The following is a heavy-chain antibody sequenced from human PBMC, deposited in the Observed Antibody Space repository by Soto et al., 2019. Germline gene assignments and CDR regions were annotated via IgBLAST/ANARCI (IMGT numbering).Heavy chain of an antibody. CDR3: AKDILGSRPGIAVAGTKPPYYYYGMDV. J-gene: IGHJ6*02. Sequence: GGSLRLSCAAPGFTFDDYTMHWVRQAPGKGLEWVSLISWDGGSTYYADSVKGRFTISRDNSKNSLYLQMNSLRTEDTALYYCAKDILGSRPGIAVAGTKPPYYYYGMDVWGQGTTVTVSS. D-gene: IGHD6-19*01. CDR2: ISWDGGST. CDR1: GFTFDDYT. V-gene: IGHV3-43*01.